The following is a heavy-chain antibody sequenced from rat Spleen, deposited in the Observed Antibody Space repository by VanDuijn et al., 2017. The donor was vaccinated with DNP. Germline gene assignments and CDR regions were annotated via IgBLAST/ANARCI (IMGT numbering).Heavy chain of an antibody. Sequence: EVQLVETGGGLVQPGRSLKLSCVGSGFTFSNYGMHWIRQAPTKGLEWVASISPSGGSTYYRDSVKGRFSISRDTAKTTLYLQMDSLRSEDTATYFCARHGRVTTVATYWYFDFWGPGTMVTVSS. CDR2: ISPSGGST. CDR3: ARHGRVTTVATYWYFDF. D-gene: IGHD1-3*01. J-gene: IGHJ1*01. V-gene: IGHV5-19*01. CDR1: GFTFSNYG.